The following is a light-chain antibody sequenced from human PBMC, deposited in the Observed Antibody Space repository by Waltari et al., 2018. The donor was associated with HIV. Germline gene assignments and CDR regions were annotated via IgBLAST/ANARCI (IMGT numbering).Light chain of an antibody. V-gene: IGKV1-5*03. J-gene: IGKJ2*01. Sequence: DIQMTQSPSTLSASVGDRVPITCRASQSISSWLAWYQQKPGKAPKLLIYKASSLESGVPSRFSGSGSGTEFTLTISSLQPDDFATYYCQQYYIYPYTFGQGTKLEIK. CDR1: QSISSW. CDR3: QQYYIYPYT. CDR2: KAS.